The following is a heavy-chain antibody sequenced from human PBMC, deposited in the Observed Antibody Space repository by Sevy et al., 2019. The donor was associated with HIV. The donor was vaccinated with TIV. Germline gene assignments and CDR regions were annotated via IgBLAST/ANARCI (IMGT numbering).Heavy chain of an antibody. V-gene: IGHV3-23*01. CDR3: ANLLGQDEDY. Sequence: GGSLRLSCAASGFTFNSYAMSWVRQAPGKGLEWVSAISGSGGSTYYADSVKGRFTISRDNSKNTLYLQMNSLRAEDTAVYYCANLLGQDEDYGGQGTLVTVSS. CDR2: ISGSGGST. CDR1: GFTFNSYA. J-gene: IGHJ4*02.